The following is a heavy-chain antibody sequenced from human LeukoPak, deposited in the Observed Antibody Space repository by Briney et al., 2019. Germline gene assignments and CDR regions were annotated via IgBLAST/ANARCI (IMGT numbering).Heavy chain of an antibody. D-gene: IGHD2-15*01. V-gene: IGHV1-18*04. CDR3: ARVSLAATYFDY. CDR2: ISAYSGNT. J-gene: IGHJ4*02. Sequence: ASVKVSCKASGYTFTTYGITWVRQAPGQGLEWMGYISAYSGNTNYAQKLQGRVTMTTDTSTTTAYMELRSLRSDDTAVYYCARVSLAATYFDYWGQGTLVTVSS. CDR1: GYTFTTYG.